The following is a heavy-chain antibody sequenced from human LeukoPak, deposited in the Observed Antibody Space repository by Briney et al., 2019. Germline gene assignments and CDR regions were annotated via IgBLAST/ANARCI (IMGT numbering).Heavy chain of an antibody. CDR3: ARAWWELDGGYFDY. D-gene: IGHD1-26*01. V-gene: IGHV4-39*01. J-gene: IGHJ4*02. Sequence: SETLSLTCTVSGGSISSSSYYWGWIRQPPGKGLEWIGSIYYSGSTYYNPSLKSRVTISVDTSKNQFSLKLSSVTAADTAVYYCARAWWELDGGYFDYWGQGTLVTVSS. CDR1: GGSISSSSYY. CDR2: IYYSGST.